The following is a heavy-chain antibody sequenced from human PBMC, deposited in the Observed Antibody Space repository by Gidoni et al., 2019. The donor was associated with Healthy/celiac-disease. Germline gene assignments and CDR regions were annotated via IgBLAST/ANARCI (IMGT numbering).Heavy chain of an antibody. D-gene: IGHD2-15*01. CDR1: GYTFTGYY. Sequence: QVQLVQSGAAVKKPGASVKVSCKASGYTFTGYYMHWVRQAPGQGLEWVGWINPNSGGTNYAQKFQGRVTMTRDTSISTAYMELSRLRSDDTAVYYCARGPIVVVVAATPDDAFDIWGQGTMVTVSS. V-gene: IGHV1-2*02. CDR3: ARGPIVVVVAATPDDAFDI. J-gene: IGHJ3*02. CDR2: INPNSGGT.